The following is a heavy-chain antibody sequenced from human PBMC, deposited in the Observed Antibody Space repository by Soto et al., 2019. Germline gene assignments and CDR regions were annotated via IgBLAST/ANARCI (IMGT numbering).Heavy chain of an antibody. CDR3: TTAHPRGPDY. Sequence: GSLRLSCAASGFTFINAWINFFRQAPGKGLEWVVLIKSKTDGGTIDYPAPVKGRFIISRDDSRNTLYLQMNSLKTEDTAVYYCTTAHPRGPDYWGQGTLVTVSS. D-gene: IGHD5-12*01. J-gene: IGHJ4*02. CDR1: GFTFINAW. V-gene: IGHV3-15*01. CDR2: IKSKTDGGTI.